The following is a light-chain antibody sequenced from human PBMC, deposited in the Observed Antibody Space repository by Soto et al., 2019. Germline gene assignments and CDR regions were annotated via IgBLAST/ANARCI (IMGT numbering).Light chain of an antibody. J-gene: IGKJ4*01. CDR2: GLY. CDR1: QSLNTY. Sequence: EIVMTQSPATLSVSPGESATLSCRASQSLNTYLAWYQQKPGQAPTLLIYGLYIRATGIPARFSGSGSGTEFTLTISSLQSEDFAVYYCQQYNAWPLTVGGGTKVEIK. V-gene: IGKV3-15*01. CDR3: QQYNAWPLT.